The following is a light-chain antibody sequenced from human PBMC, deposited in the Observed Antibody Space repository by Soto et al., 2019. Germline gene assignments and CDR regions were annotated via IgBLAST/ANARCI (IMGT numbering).Light chain of an antibody. J-gene: IGKJ2*01. CDR3: QQYGASPPYT. V-gene: IGKV3-20*01. CDR1: RSFASSY. CDR2: AAS. Sequence: EMVLTQSPGTLSLSPGERATLSCRASRSFASSYLGWYQQKPGQAPRLLIYAASSRATGIPDRFSGSGSGTDFTLTINRLEPEDSAVYYCQQYGASPPYTFGQGTKLEI.